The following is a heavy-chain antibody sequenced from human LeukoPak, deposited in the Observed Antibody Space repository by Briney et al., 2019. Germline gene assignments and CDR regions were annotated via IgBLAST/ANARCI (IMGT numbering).Heavy chain of an antibody. J-gene: IGHJ3*02. Sequence: GGSLRLSCAASGFTFSSYCMHWVRQAPGKWLEWVAFIRYDGSNKYYADSVKGSFTTSRDNTKNTLYMQMNSLRTKDTSVYYCAKEFTVTTSPDAFDIWGQGTMVTVSS. V-gene: IGHV3-30*02. D-gene: IGHD4-17*01. CDR3: AKEFTVTTSPDAFDI. CDR1: GFTFSSYC. CDR2: IRYDGSNK.